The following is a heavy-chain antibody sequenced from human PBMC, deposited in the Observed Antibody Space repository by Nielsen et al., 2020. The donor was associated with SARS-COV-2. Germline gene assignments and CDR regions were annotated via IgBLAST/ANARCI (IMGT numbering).Heavy chain of an antibody. V-gene: IGHV4-59*08. CDR3: ARTITIFGVVIRGSMDV. D-gene: IGHD3-3*01. Sequence: SETLSLTCTVSGGSTSSYYWSWIRQPPGKGLEWIGYIYYSGSTNYNPSLKSRVTISVDTSKNQFSLKLSSVTAAGTAVYYCARTITIFGVVIRGSMDVWGQGTTVTVSS. CDR1: GGSTSSYY. CDR2: IYYSGST. J-gene: IGHJ6*02.